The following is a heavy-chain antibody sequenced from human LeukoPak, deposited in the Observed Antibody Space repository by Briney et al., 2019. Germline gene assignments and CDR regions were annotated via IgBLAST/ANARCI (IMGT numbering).Heavy chain of an antibody. CDR1: GYTFTSYG. CDR3: ARLLRAVDTGAYYFDY. D-gene: IGHD2-8*02. V-gene: IGHV1-69*04. CDR2: ITPIPGIT. Sequence: SVKVSCKASGYTFTSYGISWVRQAPGQGLKWMGRITPIPGITNYAETFQGRVTLTADTSTSTLYMELSSLRSEDTAVYYCARLLRAVDTGAYYFDYWGQGTLVTVSS. J-gene: IGHJ4*02.